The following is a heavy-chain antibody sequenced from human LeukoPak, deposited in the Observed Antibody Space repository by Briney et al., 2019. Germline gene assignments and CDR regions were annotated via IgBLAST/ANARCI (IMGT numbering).Heavy chain of an antibody. D-gene: IGHD3-22*01. CDR2: ISSSNDYI. Sequence: GGSLRLFCAASGFIFNTYSMNWVRQAPGKGLEWVSSISSSNDYIYYADSVKGRFTISRDNAKNSLYLQMNSLRAEDTAVYYCARVGSYESSGYPYYYYYYMDVWGKGTTVTVSS. J-gene: IGHJ6*03. CDR3: ARVGSYESSGYPYYYYYYMDV. CDR1: GFIFNTYS. V-gene: IGHV3-21*01.